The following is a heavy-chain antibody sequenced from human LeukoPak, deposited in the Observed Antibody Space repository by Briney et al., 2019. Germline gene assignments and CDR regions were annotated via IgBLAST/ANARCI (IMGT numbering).Heavy chain of an antibody. D-gene: IGHD3-10*01. V-gene: IGHV1-18*01. Sequence: ASVKVSCKASGYTFTSYGISWVRQAPGQGLEWMGWISAYNGNTNYAQKLQGRVTMTTDASTSTAHMELRSLRSDDTAVYYCARDEGYGSGSYWGQGTLVTVSS. CDR1: GYTFTSYG. CDR3: ARDEGYGSGSY. J-gene: IGHJ4*02. CDR2: ISAYNGNT.